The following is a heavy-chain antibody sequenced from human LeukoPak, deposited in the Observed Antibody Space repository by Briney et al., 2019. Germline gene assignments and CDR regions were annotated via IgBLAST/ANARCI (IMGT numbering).Heavy chain of an antibody. J-gene: IGHJ3*02. CDR2: INAGNGNT. V-gene: IGHV1-3*03. CDR3: ARAEDGDYDAFDI. Sequence: ASVKVSCKASGYTFTIYAIHWVRQAPGQRLEWMGWINAGNGNTKYSQELQGRVTITRNTSISTAYMELSSLRSEDTAVYYCARAEDGDYDAFDIWGQGTMVTVSS. D-gene: IGHD4-17*01. CDR1: GYTFTIYA.